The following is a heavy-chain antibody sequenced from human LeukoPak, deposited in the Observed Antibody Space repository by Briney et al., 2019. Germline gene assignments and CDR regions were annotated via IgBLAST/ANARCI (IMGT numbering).Heavy chain of an antibody. J-gene: IGHJ4*02. CDR3: ARVPYYGSGSY. CDR1: GGSISSYY. CDR2: IYYSGST. D-gene: IGHD3-10*01. V-gene: IGHV4-59*08. Sequence: SETLSLTCTVSGGSISSYYWSWIRQPPGKGLEWIGYIYYSGSTYYNPSLKSRVTISVDTSKNQFSLKLSSVTAADTAVYYCARVPYYGSGSYWGQGTLVTVSS.